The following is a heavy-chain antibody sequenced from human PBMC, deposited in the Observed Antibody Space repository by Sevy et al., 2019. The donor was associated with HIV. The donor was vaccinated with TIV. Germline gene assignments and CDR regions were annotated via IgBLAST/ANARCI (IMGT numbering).Heavy chain of an antibody. D-gene: IGHD3-10*01. CDR3: ATDLGIWFGELSSDAFDI. CDR1: GYTLTELS. V-gene: IGHV1-24*01. Sequence: ASVKVSCKVSGYTLTELSMHWVRQAPGKGLEWMGGFDPEDGETIYAQKFQGRVTMTEDTSTDTAYMELSSLRSEDTAVYYCATDLGIWFGELSSDAFDIWGQGTMVTVSS. J-gene: IGHJ3*02. CDR2: FDPEDGET.